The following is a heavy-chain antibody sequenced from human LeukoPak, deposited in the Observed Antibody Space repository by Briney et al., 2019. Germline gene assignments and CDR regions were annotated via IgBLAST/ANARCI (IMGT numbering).Heavy chain of an antibody. Sequence: GGSLRLSCVASGFIFSDYSMDWVRQAPGKGLEWISYISSSGSTIHYADSVKGRFTISRDNAKNSLYLQLNSLRAEDTAVYYCARDQDYGYFNWFDSWGQGTLVTVSS. CDR1: GFIFSDYS. CDR2: ISSSGSTI. D-gene: IGHD5-18*01. V-gene: IGHV3-48*03. CDR3: ARDQDYGYFNWFDS. J-gene: IGHJ5*01.